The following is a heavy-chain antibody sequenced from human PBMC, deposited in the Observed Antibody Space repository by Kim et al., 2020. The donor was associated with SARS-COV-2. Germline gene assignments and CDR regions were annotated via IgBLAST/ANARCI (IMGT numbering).Heavy chain of an antibody. CDR1: GFTFSNHW. CDR2: IYTDGSRT. CDR3: VRGDLEGYYVLAP. Sequence: GGSLRLSCAASGFTFSNHWMHWVRQGPGKGLVWVSRIYTDGSRTNYADSVRGRFTISRDNAKNTVYLQMNSLRVEDTAVYYCVRGDLEGYYVLAPWGQGTAVTVSS. D-gene: IGHD3-10*02. J-gene: IGHJ5*02. V-gene: IGHV3-74*01.